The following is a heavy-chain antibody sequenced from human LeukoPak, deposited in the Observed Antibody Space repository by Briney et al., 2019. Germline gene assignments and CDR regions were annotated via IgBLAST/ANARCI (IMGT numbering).Heavy chain of an antibody. CDR3: AKDRVLRCLAWIDY. J-gene: IGHJ4*02. Sequence: GGSLRLSCAASGFTFSSYGMHWVRQAPGKGLEWVAVISYNGSDKYYADSVKGRFTISRDNSKNTLYLQMNSLRAEDTAVYYCAKDRVLRCLAWIDYWGQGTLVTVSS. CDR2: ISYNGSDK. V-gene: IGHV3-30*18. D-gene: IGHD3-10*01. CDR1: GFTFSSYG.